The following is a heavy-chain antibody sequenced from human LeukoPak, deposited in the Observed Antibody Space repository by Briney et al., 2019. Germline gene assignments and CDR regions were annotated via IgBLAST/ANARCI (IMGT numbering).Heavy chain of an antibody. D-gene: IGHD6-13*01. J-gene: IGHJ4*02. V-gene: IGHV3-23*01. CDR1: GFTFSSYS. CDR3: AKDLAGSWRPGEDYFDY. Sequence: GGSLRLSCAASGFTFSSYSMNWVRQAPGKGLEWVSAISGSGGSTYYADSVKGRFTISRDNSKNTLYLQMNSLRAEDTAVYYCAKDLAGSWRPGEDYFDYWGQGTLVTVSS. CDR2: ISGSGGST.